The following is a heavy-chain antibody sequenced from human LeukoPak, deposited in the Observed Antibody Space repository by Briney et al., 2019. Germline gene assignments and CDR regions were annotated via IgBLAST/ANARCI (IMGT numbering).Heavy chain of an antibody. CDR1: GFTFSSFG. CDR2: IWYDGSKK. D-gene: IGHD3-9*01. Sequence: PGGSLRLSCAASGFTFSSFGMHWVRQAPGKGLEWVAVIWYDGSKKYYADSVKGRFTISRDNSKNTLYLQMSSLRGEDTSVYYCARVANITTFGMGVWGQGTTVTVSS. J-gene: IGHJ6*02. CDR3: ARVANITTFGMGV. V-gene: IGHV3-33*01.